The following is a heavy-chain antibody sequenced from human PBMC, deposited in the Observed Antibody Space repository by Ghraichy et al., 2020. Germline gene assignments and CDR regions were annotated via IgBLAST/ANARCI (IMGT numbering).Heavy chain of an antibody. CDR3: ARSIAVAGFYAFDI. CDR2: IYYSGST. D-gene: IGHD6-19*01. Sequence: SETLSLTCTVSGGSISSYYWSWIRQPPGKGLEWIGYIYYSGSTNYNPSLKSRVTISVDTSKNQFSLKLSSVTAADTAVYYCARSIAVAGFYAFDIWGQGKMVTVSS. CDR1: GGSISSYY. V-gene: IGHV4-59*01. J-gene: IGHJ3*02.